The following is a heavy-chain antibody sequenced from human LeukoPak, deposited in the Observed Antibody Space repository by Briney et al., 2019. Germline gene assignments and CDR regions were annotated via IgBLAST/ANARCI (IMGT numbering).Heavy chain of an antibody. D-gene: IGHD3-10*02. J-gene: IGHJ6*04. CDR1: GFTFSNYN. Sequence: GGSLRLSCAGSGFTFSNYNMDWVRQAPGKGLEWVSSISTSSIYIYYADSVKGRFTISRDNAKNSLYLQMNSLRAEDTAVYYCAGLGITMIGGVWGKGTSVTISS. CDR3: AGLGITMIGGV. V-gene: IGHV3-21*01. CDR2: ISTSSIYI.